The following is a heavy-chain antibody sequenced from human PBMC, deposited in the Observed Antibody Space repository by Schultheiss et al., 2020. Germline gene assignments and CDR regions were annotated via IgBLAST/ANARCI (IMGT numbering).Heavy chain of an antibody. CDR1: GGSISSYY. V-gene: IGHV4-59*08. CDR2: IYYSGSA. CDR3: ASHLLGASFDY. Sequence: SETLSLTCTVSGGSISSYYWSWIRQPPGKGLEWIGYIYYSGSANYNPSLKSRVTISVDTSKNQFSLKLSSVTAADTAVYYCASHLLGASFDYWGQGTLVTVSS. D-gene: IGHD4/OR15-4a*01. J-gene: IGHJ4*02.